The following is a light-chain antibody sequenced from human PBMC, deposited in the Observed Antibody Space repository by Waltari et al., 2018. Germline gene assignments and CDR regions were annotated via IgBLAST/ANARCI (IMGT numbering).Light chain of an antibody. Sequence: ENVLTQPQAPLSLSPGERAPLPCRPSHIVGSHVAWYQQKPGQAPRLLIYDASNRATGIPARFSGSGSETDFTLTISGVEPEDFAVYYCQQRSNWPGTFGPGTKVDIK. CDR3: QQRSNWPGT. J-gene: IGKJ3*01. CDR2: DAS. CDR1: HIVGSH. V-gene: IGKV3-11*01.